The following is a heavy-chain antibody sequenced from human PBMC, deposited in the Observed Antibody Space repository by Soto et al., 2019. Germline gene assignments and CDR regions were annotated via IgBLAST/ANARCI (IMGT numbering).Heavy chain of an antibody. CDR2: IWYDGSNK. D-gene: IGHD6-6*01. CDR1: GFTFSSYG. Sequence: VQLVESGGGVVQPGRSLRLSCAASGFTFSSYGMHWVRQAPGKGLEWVAVIWYDGSNKYYADSVKGRFTISRDNSKNTLYLQMNSLRAEDTAVYYCARAGVAARPSTRYYYGMDVWGQGTTVTVSS. CDR3: ARAGVAARPSTRYYYGMDV. V-gene: IGHV3-33*01. J-gene: IGHJ6*02.